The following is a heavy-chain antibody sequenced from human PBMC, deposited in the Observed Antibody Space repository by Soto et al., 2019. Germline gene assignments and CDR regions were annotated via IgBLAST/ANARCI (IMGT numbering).Heavy chain of an antibody. CDR3: ARDPGGSYYKYNWFDP. J-gene: IGHJ5*02. D-gene: IGHD1-26*01. Sequence: QVQLVESGGGVVQPGRSLRLSCAASGFTFSSYAMHWVRQAPGKGLEWVAVISYDGSNKYYADSVKGRFTISRDNSKNTLYLQMNSLRAEDTAVYYRARDPGGSYYKYNWFDPWGQGTLVTVSS. CDR2: ISYDGSNK. V-gene: IGHV3-30-3*01. CDR1: GFTFSSYA.